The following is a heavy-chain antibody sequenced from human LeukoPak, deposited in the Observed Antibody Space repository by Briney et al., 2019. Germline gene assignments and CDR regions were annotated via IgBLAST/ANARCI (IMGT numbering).Heavy chain of an antibody. Sequence: SETLSLTCTVSGGSISGYYWSWIRQPPGKGLEWVGYISYSGSTNYNPSLKSRVTISVDTSKNQFSLKLSSVTAADTAVYYCARIRRVGATLYYFDYWGQGTLVTVSS. D-gene: IGHD1-26*01. CDR3: ARIRRVGATLYYFDY. J-gene: IGHJ4*02. CDR1: GGSISGYY. CDR2: ISYSGST. V-gene: IGHV4-59*08.